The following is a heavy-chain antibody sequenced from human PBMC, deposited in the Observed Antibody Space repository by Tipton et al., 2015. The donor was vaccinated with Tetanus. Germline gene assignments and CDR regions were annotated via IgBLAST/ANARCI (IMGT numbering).Heavy chain of an antibody. D-gene: IGHD3-22*01. J-gene: IGHJ4*02. CDR1: GYTFTSYY. CDR2: INPSGGST. V-gene: IGHV1-46*01. CDR3: ARAVEYYYDSSGYHLDY. Sequence: QVQLVQSGAEVKKTGASVKVSCKASGYTFTSYYMHWVRQAPGQGLEWMGIINPSGGSTSYAQKFQGRVTMTRDTSTSTVYMELSSLRSEDTAVYYCARAVEYYYDSSGYHLDYWGQGTLVTVSS.